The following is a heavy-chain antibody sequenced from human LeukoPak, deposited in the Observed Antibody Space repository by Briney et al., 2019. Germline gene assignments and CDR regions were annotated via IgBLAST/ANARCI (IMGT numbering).Heavy chain of an antibody. CDR1: GGSISSSSYY. V-gene: IGHV4-39*07. D-gene: IGHD2-2*01. Sequence: SETLSLTCTVSGGSISSSSYYWGWIRQPPGKGLEWIGSIYYSGSTYYSPSLKSRVTISVDTSKNQFSLKLSSVTAADTAVYYCARISSTSWGYYYYYMDVWGKGTTVTISS. J-gene: IGHJ6*03. CDR2: IYYSGST. CDR3: ARISSTSWGYYYYYMDV.